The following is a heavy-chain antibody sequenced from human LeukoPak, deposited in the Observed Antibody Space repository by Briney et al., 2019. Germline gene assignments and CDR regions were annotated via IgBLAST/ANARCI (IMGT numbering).Heavy chain of an antibody. V-gene: IGHV3-23*01. D-gene: IGHD1-26*01. CDR3: AKASYSGSYSWDY. CDR2: VTDNGGHT. CDR1: GFTFSSFD. Sequence: PGGALRLSCAASGFTFSSFDMSWVRQSPGKGLEAVSGVTDNGGHTYYADSVKGRFTISRDNSKNTLYLQMNSLRVEDTAVYYCAKASYSGSYSWDYWGQGTLVTVSS. J-gene: IGHJ4*02.